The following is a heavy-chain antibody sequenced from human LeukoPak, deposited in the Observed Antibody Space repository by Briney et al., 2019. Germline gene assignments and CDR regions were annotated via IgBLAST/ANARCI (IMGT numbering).Heavy chain of an antibody. Sequence: ASVKVSCKASGYTFTSYYLHWVRQAPGQRPEWMGIIYANDGSARYAQKFQGRVTMTRDTSTGTVYMELSSLSSDDTAVYYCARARAAAGAQYFQHWGQGTLVSASS. CDR3: ARARAAAGAQYFQH. CDR1: GYTFTSYY. CDR2: IYANDGSA. V-gene: IGHV1-46*01. J-gene: IGHJ1*01. D-gene: IGHD6-13*01.